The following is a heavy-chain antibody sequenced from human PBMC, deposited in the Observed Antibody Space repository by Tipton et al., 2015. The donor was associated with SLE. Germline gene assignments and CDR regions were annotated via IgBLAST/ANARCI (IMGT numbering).Heavy chain of an antibody. CDR1: GGSISSGSYY. Sequence: TLSLTCTVSGGSISSGSYYWSWIRQPAGKGLEWIGYIYTSGSTNYNPSLKSRVTISVDTSKNQFSLKLSSVTAADTAVYYCARQGVGYCSGGSCYPDAFDIWGQGTMVTVSS. V-gene: IGHV4-61*09. J-gene: IGHJ3*02. CDR3: ARQGVGYCSGGSCYPDAFDI. CDR2: IYTSGST. D-gene: IGHD2-15*01.